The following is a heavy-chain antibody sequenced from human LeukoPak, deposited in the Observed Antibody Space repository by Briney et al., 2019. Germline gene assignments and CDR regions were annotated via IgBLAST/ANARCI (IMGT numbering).Heavy chain of an antibody. CDR2: ISYDGSNK. CDR3: ARAGDLDY. D-gene: IGHD3-16*01. CDR1: GFTFSSYA. J-gene: IGHJ4*02. Sequence: PGGSLRLSCAASGFTFSSYAMHWVRQAPGKGLGWVAVISYDGSNKYYADSVKGRFTISRDNSKNTLYLQMNSLRAEDTAVYYCARAGDLDYWGQGTLVTVSS. V-gene: IGHV3-30-3*01.